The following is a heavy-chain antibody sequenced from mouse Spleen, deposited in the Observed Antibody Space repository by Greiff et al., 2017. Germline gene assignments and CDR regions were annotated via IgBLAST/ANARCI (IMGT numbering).Heavy chain of an antibody. J-gene: IGHJ2*01. CDR2: IRSKSNNYAT. CDR1: GFSFNTYA. D-gene: IGHD2-3*01. CDR3: VGGYYDYFDY. Sequence: EVQRVESGGGLVQPKGSLKLSCAASGFSFNTYAMNWVRQAPGKGLEWVARIRSKSNNYATYYADSVKDRFTISRDDSESMLYLQMNNLKTEDTAMYYCVGGYYDYFDYWGQGTTLTVSS. V-gene: IGHV10-1*01.